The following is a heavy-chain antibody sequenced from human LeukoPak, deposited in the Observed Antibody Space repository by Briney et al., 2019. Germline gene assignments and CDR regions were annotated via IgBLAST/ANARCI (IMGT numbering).Heavy chain of an antibody. V-gene: IGHV4-59*08. CDR2: IYYSGST. CDR1: GGSISSYY. J-gene: IGHJ4*02. CDR3: ASRDCSGGSCYSGEYFDY. D-gene: IGHD2-15*01. Sequence: SETLSLTCTVSGGSISSYYWSWIRQPPGKGLEWIGYIYYSGSTNYNPSLKSRVTISVDTSKNQFSLKLSSVTAADTAVYYCASRDCSGGSCYSGEYFDYWGQGTLVTVSS.